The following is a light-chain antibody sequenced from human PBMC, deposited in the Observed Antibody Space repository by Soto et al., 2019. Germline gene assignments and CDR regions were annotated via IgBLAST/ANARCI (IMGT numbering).Light chain of an antibody. Sequence: ETMMTQSPDTLSVALGERATLSCRASQSLRSSLAWYQQKPGQAPRLLLYDASTRATGIPARFSGSGSGTDFPLTISGLQYEDFAVYYCQPYNNWPQTFGQGTKVEIK. CDR1: QSLRSS. CDR2: DAS. CDR3: QPYNNWPQT. J-gene: IGKJ1*01. V-gene: IGKV3-15*01.